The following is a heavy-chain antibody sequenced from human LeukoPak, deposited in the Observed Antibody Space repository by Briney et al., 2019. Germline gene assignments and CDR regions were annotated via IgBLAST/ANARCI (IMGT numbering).Heavy chain of an antibody. D-gene: IGHD6-13*01. Sequence: ASVKVSCKASGYTFTSYGISWVRQAPGQGLEWMGWIGAYNGNTNYAQKLQGRVTMTTDTSTSTAYMELRSLRSDDTAVYYCARLSYSSSWYGIDYWGQGTLVTVSS. V-gene: IGHV1-18*01. J-gene: IGHJ4*02. CDR1: GYTFTSYG. CDR3: ARLSYSSSWYGIDY. CDR2: IGAYNGNT.